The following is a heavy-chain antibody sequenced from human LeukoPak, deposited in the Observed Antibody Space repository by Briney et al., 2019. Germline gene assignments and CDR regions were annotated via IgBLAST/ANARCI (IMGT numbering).Heavy chain of an antibody. CDR3: ARDEGIVATILLY. CDR1: GFTFSSYE. J-gene: IGHJ4*02. Sequence: GGSLRLSCAASGFTFSSYEMNWVRQAPGKGLEWVSYISSSGSTIYYADSVKGRFTISRDNAKNSLYLQTNSLRAEDTAVYYCARDEGIVATILLYWGQGTLVTVSS. CDR2: ISSSGSTI. V-gene: IGHV3-48*03. D-gene: IGHD5-12*01.